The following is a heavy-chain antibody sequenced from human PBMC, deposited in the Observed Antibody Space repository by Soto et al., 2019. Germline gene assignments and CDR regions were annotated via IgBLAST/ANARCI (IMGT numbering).Heavy chain of an antibody. CDR1: GYFFNDYH. CDR3: ATSRISIAVAGETEYYFDY. V-gene: IGHV1-2*02. D-gene: IGHD6-19*01. CDR2: INPKNGDT. Sequence: ASVKVSCKTSGYFFNDYHMHWVRKAPGQGLEWMGWINPKNGDTNYAQKFQDRVTMTRDTSISTVYIELSRLTSDDTAVYYCATSRISIAVAGETEYYFDYWGQGTLVTVS. J-gene: IGHJ4*02.